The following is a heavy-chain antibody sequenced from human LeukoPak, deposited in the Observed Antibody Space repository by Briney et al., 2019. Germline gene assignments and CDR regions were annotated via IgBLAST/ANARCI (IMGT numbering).Heavy chain of an antibody. CDR1: GGSISGADYF. CDR3: ARDNYDSSGYYWFDP. J-gene: IGHJ5*02. CDR2: IYYSGYT. V-gene: IGHV4-30-4*01. D-gene: IGHD3-22*01. Sequence: SETLSLTCTVSGGSISGADYFWNWIRQPPGKGLEWIGNIYYSGYTYYNPSFKSRLTISVDTSKNQFSLELSSVTAADTAVYYCARDNYDSSGYYWFDPWGQGTLVTVSS.